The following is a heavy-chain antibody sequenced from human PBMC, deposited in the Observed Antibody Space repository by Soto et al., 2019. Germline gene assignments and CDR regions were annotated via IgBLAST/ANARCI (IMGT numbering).Heavy chain of an antibody. CDR3: AREREIEAAAGSYYYGMDV. J-gene: IGHJ6*02. CDR2: IYTSGST. D-gene: IGHD6-13*01. V-gene: IGHV4-4*07. Sequence: SETLSLTCTVSGGSISSYYWSWIRQPAGKGLEWIGRIYTSGSTNYNPSLKSRATMSVDTSKNQFSLKLSSVTAADTAVYYCAREREIEAAAGSYYYGMDVWGQGTTVTVSS. CDR1: GGSISSYY.